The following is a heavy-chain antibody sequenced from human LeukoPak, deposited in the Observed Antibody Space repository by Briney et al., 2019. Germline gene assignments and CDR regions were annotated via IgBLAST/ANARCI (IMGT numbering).Heavy chain of an antibody. CDR1: GGSISSSSYY. V-gene: IGHV4-39*01. CDR2: IYYSGST. D-gene: IGHD3-3*01. CDR3: ARHPYDLWSGYSPVY. Sequence: SETLSLTCTVSGGSISSSSYYWGWIRQPPGKGLEWIGSIYYSGSTYYNPSLKSRVTISVDTSKNQFSLKLSSVTAADTAVYYCARHPYDLWSGYSPVYWGQGTLVTVSS. J-gene: IGHJ4*02.